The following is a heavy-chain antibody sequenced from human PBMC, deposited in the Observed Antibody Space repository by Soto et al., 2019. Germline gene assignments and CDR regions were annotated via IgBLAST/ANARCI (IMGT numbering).Heavy chain of an antibody. V-gene: IGHV4-59*01. CDR1: GGSISSYY. CDR2: IYYSGST. J-gene: IGHJ5*02. D-gene: IGHD6-13*01. Sequence: SETLSLTCTVSGGSISSYYWSWIRQPPGKGLEWIGYIYYSGSTNYNPSLKSRVTISVDTSKNQFSLKLSSVTAADTAVYYCARDGSIAAADHNCFDPWGQGTLVTVSS. CDR3: ARDGSIAAADHNCFDP.